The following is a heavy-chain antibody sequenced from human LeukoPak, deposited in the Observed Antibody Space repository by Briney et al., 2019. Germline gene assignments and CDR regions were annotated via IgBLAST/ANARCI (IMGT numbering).Heavy chain of an antibody. CDR2: MYYSGNT. CDR1: GGSISSYF. V-gene: IGHV4-59*08. D-gene: IGHD6-13*01. J-gene: IGHJ5*02. Sequence: SETLPLTCSVSGGSISSYFRSWIRQSPGKGLEWIGYMYYSGNTTYNPSLKSRVTLSVDTSKNHFSLNLRSVTAADTAVYYCARHSSTVRGWFGPWGQGTLVTVSS. CDR3: ARHSSTVRGWFGP.